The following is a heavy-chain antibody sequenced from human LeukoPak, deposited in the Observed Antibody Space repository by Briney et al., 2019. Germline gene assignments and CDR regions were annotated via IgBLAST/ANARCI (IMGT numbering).Heavy chain of an antibody. V-gene: IGHV1-18*01. D-gene: IGHD3-10*01. J-gene: IGHJ3*02. CDR1: GYTFTSYG. Sequence: GASVKVSCKASGYTFTSYGISWVRQAPGQGLEWMGWISAYNGNTNYAQKLQGRVTMTTDTSTSTAYMELRSLRSDDTAVYYCARVSNRGWFGELRRAFDIWGQGTMVTVSS. CDR3: ARVSNRGWFGELRRAFDI. CDR2: ISAYNGNT.